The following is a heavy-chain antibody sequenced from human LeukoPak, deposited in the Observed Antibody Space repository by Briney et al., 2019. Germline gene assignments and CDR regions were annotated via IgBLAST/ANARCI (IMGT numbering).Heavy chain of an antibody. V-gene: IGHV4-30-4*08. CDR1: GGSISSGDYY. CDR3: AGTLAAAGSSGFDY. J-gene: IGHJ4*02. Sequence: SQTLSLTCTVSGGSISSGDYYWSWIRQPPGKGLEWIGYIYYSGSTHYNPSLKSRVTISVDTPKNQFSLKLSSVTAADTAVYYCAGTLAAAGSSGFDYWGQGTLVTVSS. CDR2: IYYSGST. D-gene: IGHD6-13*01.